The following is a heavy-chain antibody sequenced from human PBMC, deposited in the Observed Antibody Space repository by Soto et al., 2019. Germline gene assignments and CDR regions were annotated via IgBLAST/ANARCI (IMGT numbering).Heavy chain of an antibody. V-gene: IGHV4-59*01. CDR2: IYYSGST. J-gene: IGHJ4*02. Sequence: SETLSLTCTVSGGSISSYYWSWIRQPPGKGLEWIGYIYYSGSTNYNPSLKSRVTISVDTSKNQFSLKLSSVTAADTAVYYCARVVGRWAEFDYWGQGTLVTVSS. CDR3: ARVVGRWAEFDY. D-gene: IGHD6-13*01. CDR1: GGSISSYY.